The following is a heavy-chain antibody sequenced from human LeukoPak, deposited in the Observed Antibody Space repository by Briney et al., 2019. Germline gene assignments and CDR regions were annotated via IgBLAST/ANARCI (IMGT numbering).Heavy chain of an antibody. Sequence: GASVKVSCKASGYTFTSYDINWVRQATGQGLEWMGWMNPNSGNTGYAQKFQGRVTMTRNTSISTAYMELSSLRSEDTAVYYCARGRQGNFWSGYYPWYYYGMDVWAKGPRSPSP. CDR1: GYTFTSYD. CDR2: MNPNSGNT. V-gene: IGHV1-8*01. D-gene: IGHD3-3*01. CDR3: ARGRQGNFWSGYYPWYYYGMDV. J-gene: IGHJ6*02.